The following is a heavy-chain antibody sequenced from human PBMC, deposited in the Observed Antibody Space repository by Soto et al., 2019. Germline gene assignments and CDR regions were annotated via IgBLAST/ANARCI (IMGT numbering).Heavy chain of an antibody. CDR2: ISGGGSTT. J-gene: IGHJ5*01. Sequence: PGGSLRLSCVASGFTFSNYAMSWVRQAPGKGLEWVSTISGGGSTTVYADSVKGRFAISRDNSKNTLFLQEDGLRADDTAVYFCAKGPWASTWNNFFDSWGQGTLVTVSS. CDR3: AKGPWASTWNNFFDS. V-gene: IGHV3-23*01. CDR1: GFTFSNYA. D-gene: IGHD6-13*01.